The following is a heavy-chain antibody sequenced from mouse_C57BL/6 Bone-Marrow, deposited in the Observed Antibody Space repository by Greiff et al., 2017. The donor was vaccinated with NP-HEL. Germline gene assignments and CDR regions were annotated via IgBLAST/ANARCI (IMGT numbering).Heavy chain of an antibody. J-gene: IGHJ1*03. Sequence: QVQLQQSGPELVKPGASVKISCKASGYAFSSSWMNWVKQRPGKGLEWIGRIYPGDGDTNYNEKFKGKATLTADKSSSTAYMQFSSLTSEDSAIYYCARFRYYYGSSYGYFDVWGTGTTVTVSS. CDR1: GYAFSSSW. V-gene: IGHV1-82*01. CDR2: IYPGDGDT. CDR3: ARFRYYYGSSYGYFDV. D-gene: IGHD1-1*01.